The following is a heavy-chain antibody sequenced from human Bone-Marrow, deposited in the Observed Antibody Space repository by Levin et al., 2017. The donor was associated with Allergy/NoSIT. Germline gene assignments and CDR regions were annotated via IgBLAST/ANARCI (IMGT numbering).Heavy chain of an antibody. J-gene: IGHJ6*02. CDR3: ARRGDSRYYDSSGAYAMAV. CDR2: IYPTDSDT. D-gene: IGHD3-22*01. V-gene: IGHV5-51*01. CDR1: GYSFPNYW. Sequence: GESLKISCKGSGYSFPNYWIAWVRQMPGKGLEWMGIIYPTDSDTRYSPSFQGQVTISADKSMSTAYLQWSSLKASDTAMYYCARRGDSRYYDSSGAYAMAVWGQGTTVTVSS.